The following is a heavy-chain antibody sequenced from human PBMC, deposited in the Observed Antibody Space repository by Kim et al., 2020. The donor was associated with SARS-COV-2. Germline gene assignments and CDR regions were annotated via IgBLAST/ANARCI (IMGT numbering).Heavy chain of an antibody. CDR1: GFTFSGSA. V-gene: IGHV3-73*01. Sequence: GGSLRLSCAASGFTFSGSAMHWVRQASGKGLEWVGRIRSKANNYVTDYAASVKRRFTISRDDSKNTAYLQMNSLKTEDTAVYYCTRLDSSERYFDLWGRGTLVTVSS. J-gene: IGHJ2*01. CDR3: TRLDSSERYFDL. CDR2: IRSKANNYVT. D-gene: IGHD3-22*01.